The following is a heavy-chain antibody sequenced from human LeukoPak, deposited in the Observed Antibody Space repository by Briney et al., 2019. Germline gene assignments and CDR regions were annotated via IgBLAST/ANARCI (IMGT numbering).Heavy chain of an antibody. CDR3: ARHGYSYGYGDY. CDR2: IYYSGST. CDR1: GGSISSYY. Sequence: PSETLSLTCTVSGGSISSYYWSWIRQPPGKGLEWIGYIYYSGSTNYNPSLKSRVTISVDTSKNQFSLKLSSVTAADTAVYYCARHGYSYGYGDYWGQGTLVTVSS. J-gene: IGHJ4*02. D-gene: IGHD5-18*01. V-gene: IGHV4-59*08.